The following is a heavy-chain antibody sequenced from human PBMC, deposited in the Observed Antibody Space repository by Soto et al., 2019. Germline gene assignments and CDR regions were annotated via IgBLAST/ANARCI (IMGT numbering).Heavy chain of an antibody. V-gene: IGHV3-48*03. J-gene: IGHJ6*02. Sequence: GGSLRLSCAASGFTFSSYEMNWVRQAPGKGLEWVSYISSSGSTIYYADSVKGRFTISRDNAKNSLYLQMNSLRAEDTAVYYCARAPPGPAPRWGVWGHGTTVTVSS. CDR3: ARAPPGPAPRWGV. CDR1: GFTFSSYE. CDR2: ISSSGSTI. D-gene: IGHD3-16*01.